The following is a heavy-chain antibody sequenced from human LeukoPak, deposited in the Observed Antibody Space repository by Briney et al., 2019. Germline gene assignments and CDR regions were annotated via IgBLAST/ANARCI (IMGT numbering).Heavy chain of an antibody. D-gene: IGHD2-15*01. CDR2: INPSVGST. CDR1: GYDFTTNY. J-gene: IGHJ4*02. Sequence: ASVKVSCKAPGYDFTTNYIHWVRQAPGQGLEWMGTINPSVGSTTYGQRFQGRVTMTRDTSTTTVYMDLSSLTSEDTAIYYCAKGYCTGASCYVLDSWGQGTLVTVSS. CDR3: AKGYCTGASCYVLDS. V-gene: IGHV1-46*01.